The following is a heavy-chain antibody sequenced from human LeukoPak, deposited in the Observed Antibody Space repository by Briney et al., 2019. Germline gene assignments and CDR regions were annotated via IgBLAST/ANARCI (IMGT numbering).Heavy chain of an antibody. D-gene: IGHD6-13*01. V-gene: IGHV3-48*03. CDR3: ARDSSSWYGTPYFAY. CDR2: VSSRGSTI. Sequence: GGSLRLSCAASGFTFSSYEMNWVRQAPGKGLEWVSYVSSRGSTIYYADSVKGRFTISRDNAKNSLYLQMNSLRAEDTAVYYCARDSSSWYGTPYFAYWGQGTLVTVSS. J-gene: IGHJ4*02. CDR1: GFTFSSYE.